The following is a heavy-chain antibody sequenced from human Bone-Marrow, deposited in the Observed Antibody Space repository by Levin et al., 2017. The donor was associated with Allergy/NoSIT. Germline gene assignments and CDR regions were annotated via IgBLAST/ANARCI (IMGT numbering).Heavy chain of an antibody. CDR2: INHSGST. CDR3: ARGFPIRYPGAADKNWFDP. Sequence: PGGSLRLSCAVYGGSFSGYYWSWIRQPPGKGLEWIGEINHSGSTNYNPSLKSRVTISVDTSKNQFSLKLSSVTAADTAVYYCARGFPIRYPGAADKNWFDPWGQGTLVTVSS. V-gene: IGHV4-34*01. J-gene: IGHJ5*02. D-gene: IGHD3-9*01. CDR1: GGSFSGYY.